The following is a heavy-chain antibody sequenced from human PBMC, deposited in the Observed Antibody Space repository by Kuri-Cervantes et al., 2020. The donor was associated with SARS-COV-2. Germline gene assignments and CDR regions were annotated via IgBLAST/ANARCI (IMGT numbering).Heavy chain of an antibody. CDR2: ITPFNGYT. CDR3: ARSGPGAISREDGACDI. Sequence: SVKVSCKASGDSFDYRFLHWVRQAPGQPLEWMGWITPFNGYTNYAQRFQDRVTITRDRSMSTAYMELSSLRSDDTAMYYCARSGPGAISREDGACDIWGQGTMVTVSS. D-gene: IGHD5-24*01. V-gene: IGHV1-45*01. J-gene: IGHJ3*02. CDR1: GDSFDYRF.